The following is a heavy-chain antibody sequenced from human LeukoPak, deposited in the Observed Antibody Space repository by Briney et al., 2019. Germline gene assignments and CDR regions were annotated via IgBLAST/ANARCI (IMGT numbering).Heavy chain of an antibody. CDR3: AKRIQSAMATGY. D-gene: IGHD5-18*01. CDR1: GFTFSFYW. V-gene: IGHV3-74*01. J-gene: IGHJ4*02. CDR2: INSDGSST. Sequence: GGSLRLSCAASGFTFSFYWMHWVRQAPGKGLVWVSRINSDGSSTSYADSVKGRFTISRDNSKNTLYLQMNGLRAEDTAVYYCAKRIQSAMATGYWGQGTLVTVSS.